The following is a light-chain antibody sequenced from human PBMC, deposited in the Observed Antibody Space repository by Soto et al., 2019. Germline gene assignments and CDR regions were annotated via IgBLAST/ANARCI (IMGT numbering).Light chain of an antibody. V-gene: IGLV1-44*01. CDR1: SSNIGSNT. CDR2: NNN. Sequence: QSVLTQPPSASGTPGQRVTISCSGSSSNIGSNTVNWYQQLPGTAPKLLIYNNNQRPSGVPDRFSGAKSGTSASLAISGLQSEEEADYYCAAWDDSLNGHVFGTGTKLTVL. J-gene: IGLJ1*01. CDR3: AAWDDSLNGHV.